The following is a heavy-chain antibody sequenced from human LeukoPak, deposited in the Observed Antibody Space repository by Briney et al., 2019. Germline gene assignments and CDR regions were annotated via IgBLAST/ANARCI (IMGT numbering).Heavy chain of an antibody. Sequence: PSETLSLTCTVSGGSISSSSYYWGWIRQPPGKGLEWIGSIYYSGSTYYNPSLKSRVTISVDTSKNQFSLKLSSVTAADTAVYYCARHVQQLVRFDPWGQGTLVTVSS. CDR3: ARHVQQLVRFDP. CDR1: GGSISSSSYY. D-gene: IGHD6-6*01. J-gene: IGHJ5*02. V-gene: IGHV4-39*01. CDR2: IYYSGST.